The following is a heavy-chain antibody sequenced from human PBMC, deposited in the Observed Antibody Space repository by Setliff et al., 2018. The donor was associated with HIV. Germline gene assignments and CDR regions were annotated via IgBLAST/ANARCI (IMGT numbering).Heavy chain of an antibody. Sequence: RASVKVSCKASGYTFSNYVMQWVRQAPGQRLEWMGWISAGNGNTKYSQTFQDRVTITRDTSASTVYMELSRLRSDDTAVYYCARGRVVVAAPFQHWGQGTLVTVSS. J-gene: IGHJ1*01. CDR3: ARGRVVVAAPFQH. CDR2: ISAGNGNT. D-gene: IGHD2-15*01. CDR1: GYTFSNYV. V-gene: IGHV1-3*01.